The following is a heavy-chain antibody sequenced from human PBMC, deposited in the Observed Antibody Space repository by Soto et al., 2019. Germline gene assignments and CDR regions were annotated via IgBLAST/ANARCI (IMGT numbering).Heavy chain of an antibody. CDR2: ISYDGSNK. D-gene: IGHD1-26*01. J-gene: IGHJ4*02. CDR1: GFTFSSYG. CDR3: AKELGSSPGRY. Sequence: QVQLVESGGGVVQPGRSLRLSCAASGFTFSSYGMHWVRQAPGKGLERGAVISYDGSNKYYADSVKGRFTISRDNSNNTLYLQMNSLRGEDPAVYYCAKELGSSPGRYWCQGAMVTVSS. V-gene: IGHV3-30*18.